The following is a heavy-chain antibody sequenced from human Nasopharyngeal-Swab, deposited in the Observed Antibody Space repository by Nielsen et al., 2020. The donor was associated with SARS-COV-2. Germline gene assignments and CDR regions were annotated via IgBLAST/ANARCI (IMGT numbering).Heavy chain of an antibody. CDR3: ARASHRVGSYYDFWSGYYRDYYYYGMDV. D-gene: IGHD3-3*01. CDR1: GYTFTSYG. V-gene: IGHV1-18*01. CDR2: ISAYNGNT. J-gene: IGHJ6*02. Sequence: PSVKVSCKASGYTFTSYGISWVRQAPGQGLEWMGWISAYNGNTNYAQKLQGRVTMTTDTSTSTAYMELRSLRSDDTAVYYCARASHRVGSYYDFWSGYYRDYYYYGMDVWGQGTTVTVSS.